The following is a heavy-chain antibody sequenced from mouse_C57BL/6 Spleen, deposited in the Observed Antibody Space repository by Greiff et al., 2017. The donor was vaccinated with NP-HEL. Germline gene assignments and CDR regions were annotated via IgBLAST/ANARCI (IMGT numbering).Heavy chain of an antibody. J-gene: IGHJ3*01. CDR2: ISYDGSN. D-gene: IGHD4-1*01. CDR1: GYSITSGYY. CDR3: ARELTGGSAWFAY. V-gene: IGHV3-6*01. Sequence: EVKLMESGPGLVKPSQSLSLTCSVTGYSITSGYYWNWIRQFPGNKLEWMGYISYDGSNNYNPSLKNRISITRDTSKNQFFLKLNSVTTEDTATNYCARELTGGSAWFAYWGQGTLVTVSA.